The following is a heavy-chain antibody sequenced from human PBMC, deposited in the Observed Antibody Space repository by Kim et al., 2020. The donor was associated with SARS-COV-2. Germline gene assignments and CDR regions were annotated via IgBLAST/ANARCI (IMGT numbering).Heavy chain of an antibody. CDR2: INPSGGST. J-gene: IGHJ4*02. Sequence: ASVKVSCKASGYTFTSYYMHWVRQAPGQGLEWMGIINPSGGSTSYAQKFQGRVTMTRDTSTSTVYMELSSLRSEDTAVYYCARPFPILAHIAASVSGFDYWGQGTLVTVSS. D-gene: IGHD6-13*01. V-gene: IGHV1-46*01. CDR3: ARPFPILAHIAASVSGFDY. CDR1: GYTFTSYY.